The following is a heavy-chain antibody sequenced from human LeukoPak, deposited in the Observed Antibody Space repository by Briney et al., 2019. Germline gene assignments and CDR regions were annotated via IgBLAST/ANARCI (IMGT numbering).Heavy chain of an antibody. CDR2: IYPGDSDT. CDR3: ARISEYSSSSGSYYYYVDV. Sequence: GESLKISCKGSGYSFTNYWNGWVRQMPGKGLEWMGIIYPGDSDTSYSPSFQGQVTISADKSISTAYLQWSSLKASDTVMYYCARISEYSSSSGSYYYYVDVWGKVTTVTVSS. V-gene: IGHV5-51*01. D-gene: IGHD6-6*01. CDR1: GYSFTNYW. J-gene: IGHJ6*03.